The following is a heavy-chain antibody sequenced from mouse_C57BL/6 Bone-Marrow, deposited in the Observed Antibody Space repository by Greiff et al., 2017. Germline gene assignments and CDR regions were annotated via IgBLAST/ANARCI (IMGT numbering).Heavy chain of an antibody. V-gene: IGHV1-9*01. CDR3: AKELIYYYGSSYFYWYVGV. J-gene: IGHJ1*03. Sequence: QVQLKESGAELMKPGASVKLSCKATGYTFTGYWLEWVKQRPGHGLEWIGEILPGSGSTNYNEKFKGKATFTADTSSNTAYMQLSSLTTEDSAIYYCAKELIYYYGSSYFYWYVGVWGTGTTVTVSS. D-gene: IGHD1-1*01. CDR2: ILPGSGST. CDR1: GYTFTGYW.